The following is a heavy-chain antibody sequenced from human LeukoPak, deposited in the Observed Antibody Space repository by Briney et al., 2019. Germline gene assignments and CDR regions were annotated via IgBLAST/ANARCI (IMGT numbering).Heavy chain of an antibody. Sequence: ASVKVSCKASGYTFTGYYMHWVRQAPGQGLEWMGWINPNSGGTNYAQKFQGRVTMTRDMSTSTVYMELSSLRSEDTAVYYCASVHYDFWSGYYAFDYWGQGTLVTVSS. CDR1: GYTFTGYY. J-gene: IGHJ4*02. V-gene: IGHV1-2*02. CDR3: ASVHYDFWSGYYAFDY. CDR2: INPNSGGT. D-gene: IGHD3-3*01.